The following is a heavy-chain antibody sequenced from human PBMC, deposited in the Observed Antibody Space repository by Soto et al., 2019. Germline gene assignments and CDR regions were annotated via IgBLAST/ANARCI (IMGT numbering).Heavy chain of an antibody. Sequence: PSETLSLTCAVYGGSFSGCYWSWIRQPPGKGLEWIGEINHSGSTNYNPSLKSRVTISVDTSKNQFSLKLSSVTAADTAVYYCARRLPQFYDSTGIDYWGQGTLVTVSS. CDR2: INHSGST. CDR1: GGSFSGCY. V-gene: IGHV4-34*01. J-gene: IGHJ4*02. CDR3: ARRLPQFYDSTGIDY. D-gene: IGHD3-22*01.